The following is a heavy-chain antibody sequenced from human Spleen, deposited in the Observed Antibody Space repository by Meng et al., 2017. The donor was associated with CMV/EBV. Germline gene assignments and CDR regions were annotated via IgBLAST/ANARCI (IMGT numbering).Heavy chain of an antibody. J-gene: IGHJ3*01. D-gene: IGHD1-26*01. CDR1: EFSFSSYH. CDR3: ARHRAGATPDAFDV. CDR2: IRTSGNTM. Sequence: GGSLRLSCAASEFSFSSYHMNWVRQAPGKGLEWVSYIRTSGNTMYYADSVRGRFTISRDNAKNSLYLQMNSLRAEDTAVYYCARHRAGATPDAFDVWGQGTMVTVSS. V-gene: IGHV3-48*04.